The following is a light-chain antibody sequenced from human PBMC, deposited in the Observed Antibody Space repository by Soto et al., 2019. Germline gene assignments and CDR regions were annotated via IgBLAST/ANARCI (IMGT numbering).Light chain of an antibody. CDR3: SSYTSSSTLV. J-gene: IGLJ2*01. CDR1: SSDVGGYNY. CDR2: YVS. Sequence: QSVLTQPASVAGSPGQSITISCTGTSSDVGGYNYVSWYQQHPGKVPKHMIFYVSDRPSGVSNRFSGSKSGNTASLTISGLQAEDEADYYCSSYTSSSTLVFGGGTKLTVL. V-gene: IGLV2-14*01.